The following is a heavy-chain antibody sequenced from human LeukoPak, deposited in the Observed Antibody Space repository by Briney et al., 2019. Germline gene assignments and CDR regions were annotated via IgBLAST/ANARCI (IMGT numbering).Heavy chain of an antibody. J-gene: IGHJ4*02. CDR3: ARGVAAAGTIGFDY. CDR2: IYYSGSP. CDR1: GGSISSYY. V-gene: IGHV4-59*08. Sequence: SETLSLTCTVSGGSISSYYWSWIRQPPGKGLEWIGYIYYSGSPNYNPSLKSRVTISVDTSKNQLSLKLSSVTAAGTAVYYCARGVAAAGTIGFDYWGQGTLVTVSS. D-gene: IGHD6-13*01.